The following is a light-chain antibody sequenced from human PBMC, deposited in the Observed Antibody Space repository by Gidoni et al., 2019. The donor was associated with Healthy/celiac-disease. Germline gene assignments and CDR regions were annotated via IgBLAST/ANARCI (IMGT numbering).Light chain of an antibody. J-gene: IGKJ1*01. CDR3: QQYGSSPGT. V-gene: IGKV3-20*01. CDR1: QSVSSSY. CDR2: GAS. Sequence: EIVLTPYPGTLSLSPGERATLSCRASQSVSSSYLAWYQQKPGQAPRLLIYGASSRATGIPDRFSGSGSGTDFTLTISRLEPEDFAVYYCQQYGSSPGTFGQGTKVEIK.